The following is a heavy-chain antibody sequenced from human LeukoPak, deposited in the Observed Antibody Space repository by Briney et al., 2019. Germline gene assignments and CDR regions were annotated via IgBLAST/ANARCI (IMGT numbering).Heavy chain of an antibody. CDR1: GFTFSSYA. V-gene: IGHV3-23*01. CDR3: AKGFYGYSYGYYFDY. J-gene: IGHJ4*02. Sequence: GGSLRLSCAASGFTFSSYAMSWVRQAPGRGLEWVSAISGSGGSTYYADSVKGRFTISRDNSKNTLYLQMNSLRAEDTAVYYCAKGFYGYSYGYYFDYWGQGTLVTVSS. D-gene: IGHD5-18*01. CDR2: ISGSGGST.